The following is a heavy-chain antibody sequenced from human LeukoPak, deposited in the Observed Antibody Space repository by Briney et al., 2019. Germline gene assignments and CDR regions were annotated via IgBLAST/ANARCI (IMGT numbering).Heavy chain of an antibody. D-gene: IGHD6-13*01. V-gene: IGHV4-39*07. CDR3: AREKTTAAAGTLTDY. J-gene: IGHJ4*02. CDR1: GDSISSSSYY. CDR2: VHYSGTT. Sequence: SETLSLTCTVSGDSISSSSYYWGWIRQPPGKGLEWIGSVHYSGTTYYNPSLKSRVTISVDTSKNQFSLKLSSVTAADTAVYYCAREKTTAAAGTLTDYWGQGTLVTVSS.